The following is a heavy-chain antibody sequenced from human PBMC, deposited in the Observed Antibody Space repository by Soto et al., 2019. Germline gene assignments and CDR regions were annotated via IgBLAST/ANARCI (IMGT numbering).Heavy chain of an antibody. CDR3: ARHQIGTGTTLDV. CDR2: INPVDSDT. D-gene: IGHD1-7*01. J-gene: IGHJ6*02. Sequence: PGESLKISCQGFGYSFTSFWIGWVRQMPGKGLEWMGIINPVDSDTRYSPSFQGQVTISVDKSITTAYLQWSSLKASDTAMYYCARHQIGTGTTLDVWGQGTTVTVSS. CDR1: GYSFTSFW. V-gene: IGHV5-51*01.